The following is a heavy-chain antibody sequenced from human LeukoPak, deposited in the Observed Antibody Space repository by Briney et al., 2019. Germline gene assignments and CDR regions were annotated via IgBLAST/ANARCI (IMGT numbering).Heavy chain of an antibody. CDR3: ARFTVVGYFDY. CDR2: IYTSGST. V-gene: IGHV4-61*05. CDR1: GGSISSSRYS. J-gene: IGHJ4*02. Sequence: SETLSVTCTVSGGSISSSRYSWGWIRQPPGKGLEWIGRIYTSGSTNYNPSLKSRVTMSVDTSKNQFSLKLSSVTAADTAVYYCARFTVVGYFDYWGQGTLVTVSS.